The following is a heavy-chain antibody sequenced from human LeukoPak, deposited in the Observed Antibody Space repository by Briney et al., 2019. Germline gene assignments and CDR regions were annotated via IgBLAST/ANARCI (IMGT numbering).Heavy chain of an antibody. CDR1: GYTFTSYG. CDR2: ISAYKGNT. CDR3: ARDASVTGGFDY. J-gene: IGHJ4*02. V-gene: IGHV1-18*01. Sequence: VASVKVSCTASGYTFTSYGISWVRQAPGQGLEWMGWISAYKGNTNYAQKLQGRVTMTTDTSTSTAYMELRSLRSDDTAVYYCARDASVTGGFDYWGQGTLVTVSS. D-gene: IGHD2-21*02.